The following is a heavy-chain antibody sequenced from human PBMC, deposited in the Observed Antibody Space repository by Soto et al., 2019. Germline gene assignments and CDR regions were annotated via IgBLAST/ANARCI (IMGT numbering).Heavy chain of an antibody. J-gene: IGHJ6*02. V-gene: IGHV3-48*03. CDR3: ARDSGYYDSSAYDYYGMDV. CDR2: IRRSGSTI. CDR1: GFTFSSYE. Sequence: GGSLRLSCAASGFTFSSYEMNWVRQAPGKGLEWVSYIRRSGSTIYYADSVKGRFTISRDNAKNSLYLQMNSLRAEDTAVYYSARDSGYYDSSAYDYYGMDVWGQGTTVTVSS. D-gene: IGHD3-22*01.